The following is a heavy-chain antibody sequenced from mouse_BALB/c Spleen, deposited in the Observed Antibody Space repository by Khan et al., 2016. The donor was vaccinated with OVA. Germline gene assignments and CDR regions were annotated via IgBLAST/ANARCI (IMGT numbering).Heavy chain of an antibody. V-gene: IGHV2-6-1*01. CDR3: ARQPYYHYNVMDY. CDR2: IWSYGSA. J-gene: IGHJ4*01. CDR1: GYSFTNYG. D-gene: IGHD2-10*01. Sequence: QVQLKQSGPGLVTPSQTLSITCAISGYSFTNYGVHWVRQPPGKGLEWLVVIWSYGSATNNSALITRLNVTKDNSKSQVFLEKNGLQTEDTAMYCCARQPYYHYNVMDYWGQGTSVTVSS.